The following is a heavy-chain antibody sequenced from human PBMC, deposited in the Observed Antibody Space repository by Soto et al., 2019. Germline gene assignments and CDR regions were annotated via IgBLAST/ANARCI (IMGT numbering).Heavy chain of an antibody. D-gene: IGHD3-10*01. CDR3: GSPPGGGGY. Sequence: EVQLVESGGGLIQPGGSLRLSCAVSGFTVSNNYMSWVRQAPGKGLEGVSVIYSGGYTAYGDSVKGRFTISRDNSKNTIFLQRNSERPSGTGWFYGGSPPGGGGYWGQGTLVTVSS. CDR1: GFTVSNNY. V-gene: IGHV3-53*01. J-gene: IGHJ4*02. CDR2: IYSGGYT.